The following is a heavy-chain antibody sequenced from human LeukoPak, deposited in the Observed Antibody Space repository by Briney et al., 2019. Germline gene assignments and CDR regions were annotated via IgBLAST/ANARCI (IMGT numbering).Heavy chain of an antibody. CDR1: GGSISSGSYY. V-gene: IGHV4-61*02. J-gene: IGHJ4*02. CDR3: ARERPVAVDY. D-gene: IGHD6-19*01. Sequence: PSETLSLTCTVSGGSISSGSYYWSWIRQPAGKGLEWIGRIYTSGSTNYNPSLKSRVTISVDTSKNQFSLKLSSVTAADTAVYYCARERPVAVDYWGQGTWSPSPQ. CDR2: IYTSGST.